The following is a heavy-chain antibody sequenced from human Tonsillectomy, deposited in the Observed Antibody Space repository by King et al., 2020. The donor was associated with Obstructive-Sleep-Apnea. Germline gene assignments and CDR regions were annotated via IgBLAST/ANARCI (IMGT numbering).Heavy chain of an antibody. J-gene: IGHJ3*01. V-gene: IGHV3-48*04. CDR1: GFTFSTYS. Sequence: VQLVESGGGLVQSGGSLRLSCAASGFTFSTYSMNWVRQAPGKGLEWISYISSSSTIHYADSVKGRFTISRDNAKNSLYLQMNRLRAEDTAVYYCAALGAIVNRDAFDVWGQGTMVTVSS. CDR3: AALGAIVNRDAFDV. CDR2: ISSSSTI. D-gene: IGHD1-26*01.